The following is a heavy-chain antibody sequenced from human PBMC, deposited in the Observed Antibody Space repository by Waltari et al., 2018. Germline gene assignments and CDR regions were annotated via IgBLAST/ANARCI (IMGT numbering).Heavy chain of an antibody. V-gene: IGHV3-7*02. CDR3: AKWVTDRFHALDV. J-gene: IGHJ6*02. D-gene: IGHD1-20*01. Sequence: VRLVESGGGLVQPGGSLRLSCSASGLIFSNYWMAWVRRAPGEGLWWVANIKGDGIQKYYMDSVRGRFTISRDNAMNSLYLQMNNLGVEDSAVYYCAKWVTDRFHALDVWGQGTTVTVSS. CDR1: GLIFSNYW. CDR2: IKGDGIQK.